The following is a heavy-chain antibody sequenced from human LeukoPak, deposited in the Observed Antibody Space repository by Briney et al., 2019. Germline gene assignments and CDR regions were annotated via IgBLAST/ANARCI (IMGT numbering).Heavy chain of an antibody. V-gene: IGHV4-39*01. CDR2: IYYSGST. J-gene: IGHJ4*02. Sequence: SATLSLTCTVSGGSISSSSYYWGWIRQPPGKGLEWIGSIYYSGSTYYNPSLKSRVTISVDTSKNQFSLKLSSVTAADTAVYYCASDRLAARPTDYWGQGTLVTVSS. CDR1: GGSISSSSYY. D-gene: IGHD6-6*01. CDR3: ASDRLAARPTDY.